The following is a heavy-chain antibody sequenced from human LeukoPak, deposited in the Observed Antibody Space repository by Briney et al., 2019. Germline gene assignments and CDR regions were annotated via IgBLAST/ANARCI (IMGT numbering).Heavy chain of an antibody. D-gene: IGHD6-13*01. CDR3: ARDSGMAAAGTEYFQH. CDR2: IKSSGTYI. J-gene: IGHJ1*01. V-gene: IGHV3-21*05. CDR1: GFTFSSHN. Sequence: GGSLRLSCEASGFTFSSHNMNWVRQAPGKGLEWISYIKSSGTYIYYADSVRGRFTISRDNAENSVYLQMNSLRAEDTAVYYCARDSGMAAAGTEYFQHWGQGTLVTVSS.